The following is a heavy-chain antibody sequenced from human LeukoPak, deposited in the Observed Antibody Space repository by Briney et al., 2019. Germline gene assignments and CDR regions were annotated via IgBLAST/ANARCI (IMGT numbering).Heavy chain of an antibody. CDR2: IGGSGGST. Sequence: GGSLRLSCAASGFTFSSYAMSWVRQAPGKGLEWVSAIGGSGGSTCYADSVKGRFTISRDNSKNTLYLQMNSLRAEDTAVYYCAESGSYRAYYFDYRGQGTLVTVSS. D-gene: IGHD1-26*01. V-gene: IGHV3-23*01. CDR3: AESGSYRAYYFDY. J-gene: IGHJ4*02. CDR1: GFTFSSYA.